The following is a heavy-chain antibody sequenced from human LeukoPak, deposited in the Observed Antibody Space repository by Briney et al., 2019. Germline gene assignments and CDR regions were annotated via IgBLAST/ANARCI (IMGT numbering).Heavy chain of an antibody. V-gene: IGHV4-34*01. CDR3: ARAGTTADAFDI. D-gene: IGHD1-1*01. CDR1: GGSFSGYY. Sequence: SETLSLTCAVYGGSFSGYYWSWIRQPPGKGLEWIGEINHSGSTNYNPSLKSRVTISVDTSKNQFSLKLSSVTAADTAVYYCARAGTTADAFDIWGPGTMVTVSS. J-gene: IGHJ3*02. CDR2: INHSGST.